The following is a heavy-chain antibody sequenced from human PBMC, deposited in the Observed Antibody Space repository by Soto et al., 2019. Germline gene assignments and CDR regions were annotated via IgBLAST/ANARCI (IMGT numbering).Heavy chain of an antibody. CDR2: IGESGTPT. CDR3: ARYIPGVRYDGMDV. J-gene: IGHJ6*02. D-gene: IGHD2-2*01. V-gene: IGHV3-23*01. CDR1: GFTFSSYA. Sequence: EVQLLESGGGLVQPGGSLRRSCAASGFTFSSYAMKWVRQAPGKGLEWVSLIGESGTPTYYAASVTGRFTISRDNSGNTLFLGMSGLRAEDTAVYYCARYIPGVRYDGMDVWGQGTTVTVSS.